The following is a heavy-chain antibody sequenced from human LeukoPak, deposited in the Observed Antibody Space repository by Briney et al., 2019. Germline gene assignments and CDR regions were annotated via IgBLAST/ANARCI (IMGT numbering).Heavy chain of an antibody. V-gene: IGHV3-20*04. J-gene: IGHJ4*02. D-gene: IGHD3-10*01. CDR1: GFTFDDYG. Sequence: GGSLRLSCAASGFTFDDYGLSWVRQAPGKGLEWVSTINWNGGSTGYADSVKGRFTISRDNSRNIMNLQTDSLRPEDTALYYCARAMVRGVIPYWGQGTLVTVSS. CDR3: ARAMVRGVIPY. CDR2: INWNGGST.